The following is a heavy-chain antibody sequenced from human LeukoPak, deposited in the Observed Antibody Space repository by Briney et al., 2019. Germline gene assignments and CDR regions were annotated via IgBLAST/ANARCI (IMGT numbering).Heavy chain of an antibody. CDR3: ARNYGSGSYYISSLYFDL. J-gene: IGHJ2*01. CDR1: GFTFDDYG. V-gene: IGHV3-20*01. Sequence: GGSLRLSCAASGFTFDDYGMSWVRQAPGKGLEWVSGINWNGGRTGYADSVKGRFTISRDNAKNSLYLQMNSLRAEDTALYHCARNYGSGSYYISSLYFDLWGRGTLVTVSS. CDR2: INWNGGRT. D-gene: IGHD3-10*01.